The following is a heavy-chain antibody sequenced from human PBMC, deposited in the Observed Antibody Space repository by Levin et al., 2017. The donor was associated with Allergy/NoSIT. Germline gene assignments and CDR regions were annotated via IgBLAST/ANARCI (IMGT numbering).Heavy chain of an antibody. CDR1: GGSISSGSYY. V-gene: IGHV4-61*02. J-gene: IGHJ3*02. D-gene: IGHD3-10*01. Sequence: SETLSLTCTVSGGSISSGSYYWSWIRQPAGTGLEWIGRIYTSGSTNYNPSLKSRVTISVDTSKNQFSLKLSSVTAADTAVYYCARDSLRVLWFGELLWSGGAFDIWGQGTMVTVSS. CDR2: IYTSGST. CDR3: ARDSLRVLWFGELLWSGGAFDI.